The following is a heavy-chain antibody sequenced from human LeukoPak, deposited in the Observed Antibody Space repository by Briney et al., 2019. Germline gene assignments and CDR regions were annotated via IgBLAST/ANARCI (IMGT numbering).Heavy chain of an antibody. J-gene: IGHJ4*02. V-gene: IGHV4-59*08. D-gene: IGHD6-19*01. Sequence: PSETLSLTCTVSGGSISSYYWSWIRQPPGKGLEWIGYIYYNGSTNYNPSLKSRVTISVDTSKNQFSLKLSSVTAADTAVYYCARLGVAGQLDYWGQGTLVTVSS. CDR2: IYYNGST. CDR1: GGSISSYY. CDR3: ARLGVAGQLDY.